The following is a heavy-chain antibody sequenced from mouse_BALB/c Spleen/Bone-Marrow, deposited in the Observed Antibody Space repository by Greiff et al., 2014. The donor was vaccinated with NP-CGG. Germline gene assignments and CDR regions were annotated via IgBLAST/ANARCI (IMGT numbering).Heavy chain of an antibody. V-gene: IGHV1S126*01. CDR3: AREGDYYGSSAY. CDR1: SYSFTSYW. CDR2: IDPSDSET. J-gene: IGHJ3*01. Sequence: VQLQQSGPQLVRPGASVKISCKASSYSFTSYWMHWVKQRPGQGLEWIGMIDPSDSETRLNQKFKDKATLTVDKSSSTAYMQLSSPTSEDSAVYYCAREGDYYGSSAYWGQGTLVTVSA. D-gene: IGHD1-1*01.